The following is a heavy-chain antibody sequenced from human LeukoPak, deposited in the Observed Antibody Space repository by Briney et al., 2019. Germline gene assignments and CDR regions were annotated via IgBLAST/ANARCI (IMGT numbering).Heavy chain of an antibody. CDR2: ITYIDGST. V-gene: IGHV3-23*01. J-gene: IGHJ4*02. D-gene: IGHD5-18*01. Sequence: PGGSLRLSCAASGFTFSSYAMSWVRQAPGRGRGWVSGITYIDGSTYYADSVKGRFTISRDNSKNTLYLQMNSLRAEDTAVYYCARTGYNYGTPLNDWGQGTLVTVSS. CDR1: GFTFSSYA. CDR3: ARTGYNYGTPLND.